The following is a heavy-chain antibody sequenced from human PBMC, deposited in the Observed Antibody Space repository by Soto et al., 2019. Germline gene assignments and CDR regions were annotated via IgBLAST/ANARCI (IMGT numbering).Heavy chain of an antibody. J-gene: IGHJ6*02. D-gene: IGHD3-22*01. Sequence: SETLSLTCAVSGGSISSSNWWSWVRQPPGKGLEWIGEIYHSGSTNYIPSLKSRVTISVDKSKNQFSLKLSSVTAADTAVYYCARSPDSSGYYPRRYYYGMDVWGQGTTVTVS. CDR2: IYHSGST. CDR3: ARSPDSSGYYPRRYYYGMDV. V-gene: IGHV4-4*02. CDR1: GGSISSSNW.